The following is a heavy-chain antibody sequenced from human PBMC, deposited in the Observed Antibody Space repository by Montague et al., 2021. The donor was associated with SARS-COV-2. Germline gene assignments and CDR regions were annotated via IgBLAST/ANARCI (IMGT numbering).Heavy chain of an antibody. D-gene: IGHD6-13*01. CDR2: IFYTGST. V-gene: IGHV4-59*12. CDR3: ARLAAGSYFYYGVDV. J-gene: IGHJ6*02. CDR1: GDSINTYY. Sequence: SETLSLTCTVSGDSINTYYWNWIRQPPGKGLEWLGSIFYTGSTNYNPSLKSRVTISLVTSKNQFFLKVASVTAAATAVYYCARLAAGSYFYYGVDVWGQGTTVTVSS.